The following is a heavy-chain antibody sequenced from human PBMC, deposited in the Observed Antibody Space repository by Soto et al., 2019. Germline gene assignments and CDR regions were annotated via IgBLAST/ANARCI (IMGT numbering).Heavy chain of an antibody. Sequence: TGGSLRLSCAASGFTFSSYAMTWVRQAPGKGLEWVSSISFSDGGTYYADSVKGRLTISRDNAKNSLYLQMNSLGVEDTAVYYCARDRGYDAHDYYYNAMDVWGQGTTVTVSS. J-gene: IGHJ6*02. CDR2: ISFSDGGT. CDR3: ARDRGYDAHDYYYNAMDV. CDR1: GFTFSSYA. D-gene: IGHD2-15*01. V-gene: IGHV3-23*01.